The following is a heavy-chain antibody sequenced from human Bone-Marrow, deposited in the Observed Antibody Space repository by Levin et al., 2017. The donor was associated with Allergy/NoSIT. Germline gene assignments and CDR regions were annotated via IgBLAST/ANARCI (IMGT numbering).Heavy chain of an antibody. D-gene: IGHD1-26*01. J-gene: IGHJ4*02. V-gene: IGHV3-7*01. CDR1: GLTFTNYW. Sequence: PSGGSLRLSCAVSGLTFTNYWMTWVRQAPGKGLEWVANINQDGTETSYVDSVKGRFTVSRDNAKNSLYLQMNTLRVDDTAVYYCVRLGRTLTNYWGQGTLVTVSS. CDR3: VRLGRTLTNY. CDR2: INQDGTET.